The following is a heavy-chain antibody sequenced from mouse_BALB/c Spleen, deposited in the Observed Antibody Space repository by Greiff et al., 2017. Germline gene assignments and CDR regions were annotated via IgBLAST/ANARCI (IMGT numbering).Heavy chain of an antibody. D-gene: IGHD2-1*01. Sequence: QVQLKESGAELARPGASVKLSCKASGYTFTSYWMQWVKQRPGQGLEWIGAIYPGDGDTRYTQKFKGKATLTADKSSSTAYMQLSSLASEDSAVYYCARGDGNYWGQGTLVTVSA. V-gene: IGHV1-87*01. CDR3: ARGDGNY. CDR1: GYTFTSYW. J-gene: IGHJ3*01. CDR2: IYPGDGDT.